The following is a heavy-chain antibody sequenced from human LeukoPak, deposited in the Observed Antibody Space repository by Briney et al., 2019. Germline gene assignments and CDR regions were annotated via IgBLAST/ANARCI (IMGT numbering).Heavy chain of an antibody. Sequence: SETLSLTCTVSGGSISSYYWSWIRQPPGKGLEWIGYIYDNGRFSYNPSLKSRVTISIDTSKNRFSLRLRSVTAADTAVYYCARTGDSSGYAYYFDYWGQGTLVTVSS. D-gene: IGHD3-22*01. CDR3: ARTGDSSGYAYYFDY. V-gene: IGHV4-59*01. CDR2: IYDNGRF. CDR1: GGSISSYY. J-gene: IGHJ4*02.